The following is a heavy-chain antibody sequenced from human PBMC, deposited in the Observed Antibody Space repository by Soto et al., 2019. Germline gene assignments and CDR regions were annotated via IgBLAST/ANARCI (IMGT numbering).Heavy chain of an antibody. J-gene: IGHJ4*02. CDR3: AYTHPRAIAVAGTSLSGPLDY. CDR1: GFTFSSYG. V-gene: IGHV3-33*08. CDR2: IWYDGSNK. D-gene: IGHD6-19*01. Sequence: PGGSLRLSCAASGFTFSSYGMHWVRQAPGKGLEWVAVIWYDGSNKYYADSVKGRFTITRDNSKNTLYLQMNSLRAEDTAVYYCAYTHPRAIAVAGTSLSGPLDYWGQGTLVTVSS.